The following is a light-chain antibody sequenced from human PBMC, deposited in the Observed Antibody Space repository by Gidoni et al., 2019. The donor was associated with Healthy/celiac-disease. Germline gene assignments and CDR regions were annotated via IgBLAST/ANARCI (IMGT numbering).Light chain of an antibody. Sequence: QSALTQPPSPSGSPGQSVTISCTGTSSDVGGYNYVSWYQQHPGKAPKLMIYEVSKRPSGVPDRFSGYKSGNTASLTVSGLQAEDEADYYCSSYAGSTVFGGGTKLTVL. V-gene: IGLV2-8*01. CDR3: SSYAGSTV. CDR2: EVS. J-gene: IGLJ2*01. CDR1: SSDVGGYNY.